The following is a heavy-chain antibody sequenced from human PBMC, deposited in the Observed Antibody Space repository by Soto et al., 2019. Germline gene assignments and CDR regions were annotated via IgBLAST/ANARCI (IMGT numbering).Heavy chain of an antibody. CDR2: IKHSGST. V-gene: IGHV4-34*01. Sequence: QVQLQQWGAGLLKPSATLSLTCAVDGGSFSGYYWSWIRQPPGKGLEWIGEIKHSGSTNYNPSLKSRVTLSVETSKHQCSLKLGSVTAADTAVYYCGRGEKHDSSSDYFDYWGQGTLVTVSS. CDR3: GRGEKHDSSSDYFDY. J-gene: IGHJ4*02. CDR1: GGSFSGYY. D-gene: IGHD6-6*01.